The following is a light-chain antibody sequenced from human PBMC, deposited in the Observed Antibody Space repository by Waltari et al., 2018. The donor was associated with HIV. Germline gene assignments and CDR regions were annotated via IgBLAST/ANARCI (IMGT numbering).Light chain of an antibody. CDR3: QQYNNWPMYS. V-gene: IGKV3-15*01. Sequence: ERVMTQSPATLSVSPGEGATLSCRASQSVSINLAWYQQKVGQAPRLLIYGASTRATGIPARFSGSGSGTEFTLTISSLQSEDFAVYYCQQYNNWPMYSFGQGTKLEIK. CDR1: QSVSIN. CDR2: GAS. J-gene: IGKJ2*01.